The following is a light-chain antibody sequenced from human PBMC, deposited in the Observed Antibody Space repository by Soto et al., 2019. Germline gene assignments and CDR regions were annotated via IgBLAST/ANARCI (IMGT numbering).Light chain of an antibody. CDR2: GAS. J-gene: IGKJ5*01. V-gene: IGKV3-20*01. CDR1: QSVSSSY. CDR3: QQYSSSPVT. Sequence: IGLTNSPGTLSLSPGERATLSCRASQSVSSSYLAWYQQRPGQAPRLLIYGASSRATGIPDRFSGSGSGTDFTLTINRLEPEDFAVHYCQQYSSSPVTFGQATRLEIK.